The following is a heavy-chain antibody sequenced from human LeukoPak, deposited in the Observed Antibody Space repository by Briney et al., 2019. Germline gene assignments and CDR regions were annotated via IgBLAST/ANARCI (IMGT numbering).Heavy chain of an antibody. J-gene: IGHJ4*02. V-gene: IGHV3-11*06. Sequence: GGSLRLSCAASGFTFSDYYMSWIRQAPVKGLEWVSYISSSSSYTNYADSVKGRFTISRDNAKNSLYLQMNSLRAEDTAVYYCARDRSYDILTGYSGILFDYWGQGTLVTVSS. CDR2: ISSSSSYT. D-gene: IGHD3-9*01. CDR3: ARDRSYDILTGYSGILFDY. CDR1: GFTFSDYY.